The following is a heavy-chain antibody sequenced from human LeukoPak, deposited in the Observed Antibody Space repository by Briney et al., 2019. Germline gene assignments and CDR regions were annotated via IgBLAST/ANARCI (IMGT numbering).Heavy chain of an antibody. D-gene: IGHD3-22*01. CDR3: ARAGVVDTEGEDY. Sequence: SETLSLTCTVSGGSISSGDYYWSWIRQPPGKGLEWIGYIYYSGSTYYNPSLKSRVTISVDTSKNQFSLKLSPVTAADAAVYYCARAGVVDTEGEDYWGQGTLVTVSS. J-gene: IGHJ4*02. CDR2: IYYSGST. V-gene: IGHV4-30-4*01. CDR1: GGSISSGDYY.